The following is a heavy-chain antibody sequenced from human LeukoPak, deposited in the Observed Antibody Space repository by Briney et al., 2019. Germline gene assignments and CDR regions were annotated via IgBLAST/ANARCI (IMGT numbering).Heavy chain of an antibody. Sequence: SETLSLTCTVSGGSISSYYWSWIRQPPGKGLEWIGYIYYSGSTNYNPSLKSRVTISVDTSKNQFSLKLSSVTAADAAVYYCARRIMITFGGVIAALDAFDIWGQGTMVTVSS. CDR3: ARRIMITFGGVIAALDAFDI. D-gene: IGHD3-16*02. CDR1: GGSISSYY. CDR2: IYYSGST. V-gene: IGHV4-59*01. J-gene: IGHJ3*02.